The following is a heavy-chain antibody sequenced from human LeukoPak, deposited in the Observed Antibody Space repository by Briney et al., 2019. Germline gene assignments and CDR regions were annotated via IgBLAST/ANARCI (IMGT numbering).Heavy chain of an antibody. V-gene: IGHV3-21*01. CDR2: ISSSSSYI. CDR1: GFTFSSYS. CDR3: ARTIEGATITLNWFGP. J-gene: IGHJ5*02. Sequence: GGSLRLSCAASGFTFSSYSMNWVRQAPGKGLEWVSSISSSSSYIYYADSVKGRFTISRDNAKNTLYLQMNSLRAEDTAVYYCARTIEGATITLNWFGPWGQGTLVTVSS. D-gene: IGHD5-24*01.